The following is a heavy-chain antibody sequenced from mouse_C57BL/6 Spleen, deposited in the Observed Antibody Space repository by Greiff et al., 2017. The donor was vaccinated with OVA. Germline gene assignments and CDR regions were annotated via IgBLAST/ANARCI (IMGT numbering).Heavy chain of an antibody. D-gene: IGHD2-1*01. CDR2: ISSGSSTI. V-gene: IGHV5-17*01. Sequence: EVKLVESGGGLLKPGGSLTLSCAASGFTFSDYGMHWVRPAPEKGLEWVAYISSGSSTIYYADTVKGRFTISRDNAKNTLFLQMTSLRSEDTAMYYCARGRGNPYYYAMDYWGQGTSVTVSS. J-gene: IGHJ4*01. CDR1: GFTFSDYG. CDR3: ARGRGNPYYYAMDY.